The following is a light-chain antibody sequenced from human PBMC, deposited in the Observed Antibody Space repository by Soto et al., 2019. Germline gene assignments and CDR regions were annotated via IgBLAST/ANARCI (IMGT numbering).Light chain of an antibody. V-gene: IGKV3-11*01. CDR3: QQRSSWIT. CDR2: DAS. Sequence: EIVLTQSPATLSLSPGERATLSCKASQSISTYLAWYQLKPGQAPRLLIYDASNRATGIPARFSGSGSGTDFTLTINSLEPEDFAVYYCQQRSSWITFGQGTRLESK. CDR1: QSISTY. J-gene: IGKJ5*01.